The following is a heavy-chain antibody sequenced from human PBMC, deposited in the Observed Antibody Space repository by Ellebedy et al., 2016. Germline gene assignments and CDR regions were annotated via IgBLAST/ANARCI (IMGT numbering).Heavy chain of an antibody. Sequence: SETLSLTCAVYGGSFSGYYWNWIRRPPGKGLEWIGYVFHTGTAHYNPSLQSRVTMSVDTSKSQFSLRLTSVTAADTAVYYCARWNGDWHAFDVWGQGTMVTVTS. D-gene: IGHD1-1*01. CDR1: GGSFSGYY. V-gene: IGHV4-34*10. J-gene: IGHJ3*01. CDR3: ARWNGDWHAFDV. CDR2: VFHTGTA.